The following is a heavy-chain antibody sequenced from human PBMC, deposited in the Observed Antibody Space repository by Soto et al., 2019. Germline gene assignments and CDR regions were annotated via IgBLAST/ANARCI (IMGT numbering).Heavy chain of an antibody. CDR2: MNPNSGGT. V-gene: IGHV1-2*04. D-gene: IGHD4-17*01. J-gene: IGHJ6*02. CDR3: ARDNYGDYDRNYYYGMDV. Sequence: ASVKVSCKASGYTFTSYDINWVRQATGQGLEWMGWMNPNSGGTNYAQKFQGWVTMTRDTSISTAYMELSRLRSDDTAVYYCARDNYGDYDRNYYYGMDVWGQGTSVTVSS. CDR1: GYTFTSYD.